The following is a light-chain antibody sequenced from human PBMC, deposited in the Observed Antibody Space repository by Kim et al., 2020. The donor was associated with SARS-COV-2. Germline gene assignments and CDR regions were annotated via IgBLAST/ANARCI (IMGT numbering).Light chain of an antibody. CDR2: QDS. V-gene: IGLV3-1*01. CDR1: KLGDKY. Sequence: SQGQTASITCSGDKLGDKYACWYQQKPGQSPVLVIYQDSKRPSGIPERFSGSNSGNTATLTISGTQAMDGADYYCQAWDSSTADVVFGGGTQLTVL. J-gene: IGLJ2*01. CDR3: QAWDSSTADVV.